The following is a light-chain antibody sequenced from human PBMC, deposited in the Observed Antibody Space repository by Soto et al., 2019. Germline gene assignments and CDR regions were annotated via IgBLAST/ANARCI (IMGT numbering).Light chain of an antibody. J-gene: IGKJ4*01. CDR3: QQFKNYPLT. CDR2: AAS. Sequence: DIQLTQSPSFLSASVGDRVTITCRASQGISSFLAWYQQKPGKAPNLLISAASTLQSGVPSRFSGSGSGTEFTLTISSLQPEDFATYYCQQFKNYPLTFGGGTKVEIK. V-gene: IGKV1-9*01. CDR1: QGISSF.